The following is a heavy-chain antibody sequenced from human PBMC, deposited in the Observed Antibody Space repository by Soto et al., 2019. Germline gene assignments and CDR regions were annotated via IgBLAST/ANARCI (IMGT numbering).Heavy chain of an antibody. CDR2: ISAYNGNT. J-gene: IGHJ5*02. CDR1: GYTFTSYG. D-gene: IGHD4-4*01. CDR3: ARADYSNAPFDP. V-gene: IGHV1-18*01. Sequence: QVQLVQSGAEVKKPGASVKVSCKASGYTFTSYGISWVRQAPGQGLEWMGWISAYNGNTNYAQKLQGRVTMTTDTATSTADMELRSLRSDDTAVYFCARADYSNAPFDPWGQGTLVTVSS.